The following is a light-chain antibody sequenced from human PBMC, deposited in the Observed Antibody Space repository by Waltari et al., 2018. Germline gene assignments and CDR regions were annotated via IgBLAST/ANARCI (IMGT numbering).Light chain of an antibody. Sequence: DVVMTQSPLSLPVTLGQPASISCKSSQSLVHSDGKTYLNWFQQRPGQSPRRLLYKVSNRDSGVPDRFSGSGSGTDFTLKISRVEAEDVGVYYCMQGTHWPPWTFGQGTKVEIK. CDR3: MQGTHWPPWT. V-gene: IGKV2-30*02. CDR2: KVS. CDR1: QSLVHSDGKTY. J-gene: IGKJ1*01.